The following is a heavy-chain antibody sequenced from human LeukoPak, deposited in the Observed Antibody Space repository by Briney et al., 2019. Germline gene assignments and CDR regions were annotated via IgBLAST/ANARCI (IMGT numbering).Heavy chain of an antibody. CDR2: ISSDASIT. J-gene: IGHJ4*02. CDR3: ATSARTYIGSSLDY. D-gene: IGHD2-15*01. CDR1: GFTFSTYW. V-gene: IGHV3-74*01. Sequence: GGSLRLSCAASGFTFSTYWMHWVRQDPRKGLVWVSRISSDASITSYADPVKGRFTISRDNAKNTLYLQMNSLRAEDTALYYCATSARTYIGSSLDYWGQGTLVTVSS.